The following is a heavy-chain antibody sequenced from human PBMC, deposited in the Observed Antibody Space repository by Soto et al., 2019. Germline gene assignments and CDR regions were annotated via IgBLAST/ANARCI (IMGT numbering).Heavy chain of an antibody. CDR1: GGSVSSTSYY. D-gene: IGHD3-10*01. CDR2: IYNSGST. Sequence: PSETLSLTCTVSGGSVSSTSYYWSWIRQPPGKGLEWIGYIYNSGSTNYKPSLKSRVTISVDTSKNQFSLNLTSVTAADTAVYFCARDVRGWNRGRHYYYGMDVWAHGTTVTLS. V-gene: IGHV4-61*01. J-gene: IGHJ6*02. CDR3: ARDVRGWNRGRHYYYGMDV.